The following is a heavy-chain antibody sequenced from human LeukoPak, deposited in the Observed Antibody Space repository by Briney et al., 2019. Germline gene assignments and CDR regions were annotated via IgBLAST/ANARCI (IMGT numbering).Heavy chain of an antibody. D-gene: IGHD6-13*01. J-gene: IGHJ1*01. CDR3: ARGFRYSSSWYSYSEYFQH. CDR2: IYTSGST. CDR1: GGSISSGSYY. Sequence: SQTLSLTCTVSGGSISSGSYYWSWIRQPAGKGLEWIGRIYTSGSTNYNPSLKSRVTISVDTSKNQFSLKLSSVTAADTAVYYCARGFRYSSSWYSYSEYFQHWGQGTLVTVSS. V-gene: IGHV4-61*02.